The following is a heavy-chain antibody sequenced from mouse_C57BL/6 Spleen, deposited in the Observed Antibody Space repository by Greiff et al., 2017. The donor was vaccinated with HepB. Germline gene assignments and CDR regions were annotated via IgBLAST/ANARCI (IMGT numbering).Heavy chain of an antibody. V-gene: IGHV5-12*01. D-gene: IGHD2-2*01. CDR2: ISNGGGST. Sequence: EVQGVESGGGLVQPGGSLKLSCAASGFTFSDYYMYWVRQTPEKRLEWVADISNGGGSTYYPDTVKGRFTISRDKATNTLYLQMSRLKSEDTAMYYCARQGGYDGAMDYWGQGTSVTVSS. CDR1: GFTFSDYY. J-gene: IGHJ4*01. CDR3: ARQGGYDGAMDY.